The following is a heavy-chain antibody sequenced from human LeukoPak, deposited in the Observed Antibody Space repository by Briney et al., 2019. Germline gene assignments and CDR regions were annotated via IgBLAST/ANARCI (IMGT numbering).Heavy chain of an antibody. Sequence: GGSLRLSCAASGFTFSSYGMSWVRQAPGKGLEWVSAISGSGGSTYYADSVKGRFTISRDNSKNTLYLQMNSLRAEDTAVYYCAKDTYYYDSSGHGYWGQGTLVTVSS. CDR2: ISGSGGST. J-gene: IGHJ4*02. CDR1: GFTFSSYG. V-gene: IGHV3-23*01. D-gene: IGHD3-22*01. CDR3: AKDTYYYDSSGHGY.